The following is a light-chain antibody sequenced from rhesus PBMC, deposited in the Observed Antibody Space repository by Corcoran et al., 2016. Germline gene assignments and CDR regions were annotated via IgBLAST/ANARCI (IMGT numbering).Light chain of an antibody. CDR1: SSDIGAYTR. CDR3: NSYTSSNTFI. J-gene: IGLJ1*01. V-gene: IGLV2-13*03. Sequence: QAAPTQSPSVSGSPGQSVSISCTGTSSDIGAYTRVSWYQHHPGKAPKLLIYEVSKRPSGVSDRFSGSKSGNTASLPISGPQPEDEADYYCNSYTSSNTFIFSTGTRLTVL. CDR2: EVS.